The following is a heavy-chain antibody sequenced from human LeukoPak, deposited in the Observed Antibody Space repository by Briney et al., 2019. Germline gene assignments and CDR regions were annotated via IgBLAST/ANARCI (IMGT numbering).Heavy chain of an antibody. CDR3: ARGGLEPVDY. V-gene: IGHV3-74*01. Sequence: GGSLRLSCAASGFTFSRYWMHWVRQAPGKGLVWVSRINEDGSTTSYADSVKGRFTISRDNAKNTLYLQMNGLRDEDTAVYYCARGGLEPVDYWGQGTLITVSS. D-gene: IGHD1-14*01. J-gene: IGHJ4*02. CDR2: INEDGSTT. CDR1: GFTFSRYW.